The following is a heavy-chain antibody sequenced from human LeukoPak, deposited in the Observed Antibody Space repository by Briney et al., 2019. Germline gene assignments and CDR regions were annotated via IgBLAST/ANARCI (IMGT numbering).Heavy chain of an antibody. J-gene: IGHJ4*02. CDR1: GGTFSSYA. V-gene: IGHV1-69*05. Sequence: GASVKVSCKASGGTFSSYAISWVRQAPGQGLEWMGGIIPIFGTANYAQKFQGRVTITTDESTSTAYMELSSLRSEDTAVYYCATVVPAAYFDYWGQGTLVTVSS. CDR2: IIPIFGTA. CDR3: ATVVPAAYFDY. D-gene: IGHD2-2*01.